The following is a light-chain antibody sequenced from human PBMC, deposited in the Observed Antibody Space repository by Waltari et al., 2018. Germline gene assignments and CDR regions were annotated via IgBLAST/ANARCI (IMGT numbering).Light chain of an antibody. CDR1: QSVTSN. J-gene: IGKJ4*01. Sequence: ERVMTQSPATLSVSPGERATLSCRASQSVTSNLAWYQQKPGQAPRVLIYGASTRATGIPARFSGSGSGTEFTLTLSSLQSEDFAVYYCQQYNNWPLTFGGGTKVEIQ. CDR3: QQYNNWPLT. V-gene: IGKV3-15*01. CDR2: GAS.